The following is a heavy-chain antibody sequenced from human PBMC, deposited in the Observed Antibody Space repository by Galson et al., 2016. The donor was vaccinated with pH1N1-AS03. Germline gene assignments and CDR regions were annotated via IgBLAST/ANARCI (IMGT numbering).Heavy chain of an antibody. CDR1: GFSFSANW. CDR3: ARATGSFCSSSSCFAYFDY. V-gene: IGHV3-7*01. J-gene: IGHJ4*02. D-gene: IGHD2-2*01. CDR2: IKRDGSVK. Sequence: SLRLSCAASGFSFSANWMSWVRQAPGKGLEWVANIKRDGSVKTHVGSVEGRFAISRDNANNSLFLQMNSLTPEDRAVYFCARATGSFCSSSSCFAYFDYWGLGTLVTVSS.